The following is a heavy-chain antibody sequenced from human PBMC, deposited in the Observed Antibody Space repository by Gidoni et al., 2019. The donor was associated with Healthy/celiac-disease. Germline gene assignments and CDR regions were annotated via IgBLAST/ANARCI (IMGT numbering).Heavy chain of an antibody. CDR2: ISGDGGST. CDR1: GFTFDVYA. Sequence: EVQLVESGGGVVQPGGSLRLSCAASGFTFDVYALHWVRRAPGKGLEWVSLISGDGGSTYYADSVKGRFTISRDNSKNSLYLQMNSLRTEDTALYYCAKDIPYCSSTSCYRPYYYYYGMDVWGQGTTVTVSS. CDR3: AKDIPYCSSTSCYRPYYYYYGMDV. V-gene: IGHV3-43*02. J-gene: IGHJ6*02. D-gene: IGHD2-2*02.